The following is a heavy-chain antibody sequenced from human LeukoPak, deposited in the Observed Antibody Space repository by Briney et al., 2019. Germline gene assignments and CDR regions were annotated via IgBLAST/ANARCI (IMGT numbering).Heavy chain of an antibody. D-gene: IGHD1-26*01. CDR1: GGSISSYY. J-gene: IGHJ4*02. CDR2: IYYSGST. Sequence: NPSETLSLTCTVSGGSISSYYWSWIRQPPGKGLEWIGYIYYSGSTNYNPSLKSRVTISVDTSKNQFSLKLSSVTAADTSVYYGARAGQGGELLFDYWGQGTLVTVSS. CDR3: ARAGQGGELLFDY. V-gene: IGHV4-59*01.